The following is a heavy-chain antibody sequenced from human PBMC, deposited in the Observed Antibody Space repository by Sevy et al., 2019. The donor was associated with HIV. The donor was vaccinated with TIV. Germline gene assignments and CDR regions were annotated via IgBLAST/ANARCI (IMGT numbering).Heavy chain of an antibody. CDR1: GGSITTGPYY. J-gene: IGHJ4*02. Sequence: SETLSLTCSISGGSITTGPYYWAWIRQSPGKGPEWLGSMYGTVEPNGNTYYNPTLKTRIDMSMDKSNNRFALSLRSVIAADTAVYFCAKSLKAWYDYPAFDHWSQGIPVTVSS. V-gene: IGHV4-39*02. CDR3: AKSLKAWYDYPAFDH. D-gene: IGHD4-17*01. CDR2: MYGTVEPNGNT.